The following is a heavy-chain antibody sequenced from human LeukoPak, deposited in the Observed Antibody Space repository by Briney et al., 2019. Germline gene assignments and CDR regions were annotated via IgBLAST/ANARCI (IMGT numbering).Heavy chain of an antibody. J-gene: IGHJ6*03. D-gene: IGHD3-10*01. CDR1: GGSISSYY. V-gene: IGHV4-59*01. Sequence: PSGTLSLTCTVSGGSISSYYWSWIRQPPGKGLEWIGYIYYSGSTNYNPSLKSRVTISVDTSKNQFSLKLSSVTAADTAVYYCARHGDLYYYYYMDVWGKGTTVTVSS. CDR3: ARHGDLYYYYYMDV. CDR2: IYYSGST.